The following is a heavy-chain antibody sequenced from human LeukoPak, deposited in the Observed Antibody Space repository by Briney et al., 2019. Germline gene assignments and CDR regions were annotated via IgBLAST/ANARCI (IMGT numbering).Heavy chain of an antibody. V-gene: IGHV3-30*02. CDR2: IRYDGSNK. J-gene: IGHJ3*01. D-gene: IGHD6-13*01. CDR1: GFTFSSYG. Sequence: GGSLTLSCAASGFTFSSYGMHWVRQAPGKGLEWVAFIRYDGSNKYYADSVKGRFTISRDNSKNTLYLQMNSLRAEDTAVYYCARVSIAAAVWDAFDLWGQGTMVTVSS. CDR3: ARVSIAAAVWDAFDL.